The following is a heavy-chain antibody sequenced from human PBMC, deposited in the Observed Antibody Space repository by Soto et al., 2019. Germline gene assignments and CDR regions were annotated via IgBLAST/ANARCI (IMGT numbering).Heavy chain of an antibody. CDR1: GGSISSVGYY. V-gene: IGHV4-31*03. J-gene: IGHJ5*02. D-gene: IGHD3-3*01. CDR2: IYYSGST. CDR3: ASDYAFWSGYYSA. Sequence: QVQLQETGPGLVKPSQTLSLTCTVSGGSISSVGYYWSWIRQHPGKGLEWIGYIYYSGSTYYNPSLKSRVTISVDTSKNQFSLKLSSVTAADTAVYYCASDYAFWSGYYSAWGQGTLVTVSS.